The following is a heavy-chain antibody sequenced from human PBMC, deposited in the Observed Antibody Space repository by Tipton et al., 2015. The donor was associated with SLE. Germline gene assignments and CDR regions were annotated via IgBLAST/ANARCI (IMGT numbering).Heavy chain of an antibody. Sequence: TLSLTCAVYGGSFSGHYWSWIRQPPGKGLEWIGYIYYSGSTNYNPSLKSRVTISVDTSKNQFSLRLSSVTAADTAVYYCARALQNYFDYWGQGTLVTVSS. J-gene: IGHJ4*02. CDR1: GGSFSGHY. CDR2: IYYSGST. V-gene: IGHV4-59*11. CDR3: ARALQNYFDY.